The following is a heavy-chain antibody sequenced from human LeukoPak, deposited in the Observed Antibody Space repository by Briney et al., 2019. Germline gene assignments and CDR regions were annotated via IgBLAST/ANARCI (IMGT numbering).Heavy chain of an antibody. CDR3: ATLAEEQWLHSYQNY. V-gene: IGHV1-18*01. CDR2: ISAYNGNT. CDR1: GYTFTSYG. D-gene: IGHD6-19*01. J-gene: IGHJ4*02. Sequence: ASVKVSCKASGYTFTSYGISWVRQAPGQGLEWMGWISAYNGNTNYAQKFQGRVTITADKSTSTAYMELSSLRSEDTAVYYCATLAEEQWLHSYQNYWGQGTLVTVSS.